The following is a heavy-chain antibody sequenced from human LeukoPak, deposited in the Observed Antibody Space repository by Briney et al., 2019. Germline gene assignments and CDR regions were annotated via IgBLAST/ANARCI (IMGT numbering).Heavy chain of an antibody. D-gene: IGHD1-26*01. CDR2: ISTDGSST. Sequence: SGGSLRLSCEASGFTFSSYRMYWVRQAPGKGLVWVSRISTDGSSTSYADSVKGRFTISRDNAKNTLYLQMNSLRAEDTAVYYCAYSGSSHFDYWGQGTLVTVSS. CDR1: GFTFSSYR. CDR3: AYSGSSHFDY. V-gene: IGHV3-74*01. J-gene: IGHJ4*02.